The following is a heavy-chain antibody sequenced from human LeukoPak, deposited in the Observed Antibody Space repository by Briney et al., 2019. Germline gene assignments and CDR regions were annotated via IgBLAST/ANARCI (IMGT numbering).Heavy chain of an antibody. CDR3: AKDSSSGYIRLFDY. Sequence: GGSLRLSCAASGFTVSDNYMSWVRQAPGMGLEWVSLIYGGGTADFADSVKGRFTISRDISKNTLYLQMNSLRAEDTAVYYCAKDSSSGYIRLFDYWGQGTLVTVSS. D-gene: IGHD6-19*01. CDR2: IYGGGTA. J-gene: IGHJ4*02. V-gene: IGHV3-66*02. CDR1: GFTVSDNY.